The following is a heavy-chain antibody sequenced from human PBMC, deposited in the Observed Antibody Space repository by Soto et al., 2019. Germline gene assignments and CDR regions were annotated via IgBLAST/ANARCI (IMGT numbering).Heavy chain of an antibody. J-gene: IGHJ6*02. CDR2: IDPSDSYT. CDR1: GYSFTSYW. V-gene: IGHV5-10-1*01. CDR3: ARHSSGSWSPFNYYGMDV. Sequence: GESLKISCKGSGYSFTSYWISWVRQMPGKGLEWMGRIDPSDSYTNYSPSFQGHVTISADKSISTAYLQWSSLKASDTAMYYCARHSSGSWSPFNYYGMDVWGQGTTGTSP. D-gene: IGHD3-10*01.